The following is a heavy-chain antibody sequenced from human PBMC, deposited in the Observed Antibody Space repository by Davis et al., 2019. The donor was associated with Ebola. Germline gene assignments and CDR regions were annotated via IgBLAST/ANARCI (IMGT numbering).Heavy chain of an antibody. V-gene: IGHV3-21*04. CDR2: ISSSSSYI. CDR3: AKDTSSVWFDV. D-gene: IGHD6-19*01. CDR1: GFTFSSYW. J-gene: IGHJ3*01. Sequence: GESLKISCAASGFTFSSYWMSWVRQAPGKGLEWVSSISSSSSYIYYADSVKGRFTISRDNSKNTLLLQMNSLRVEDTAIYYCAKDTSSVWFDVWGQGTMVTVSS.